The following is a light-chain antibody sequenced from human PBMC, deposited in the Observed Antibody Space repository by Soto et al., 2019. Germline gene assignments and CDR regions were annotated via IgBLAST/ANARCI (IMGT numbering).Light chain of an antibody. J-gene: IGKJ4*01. CDR2: KAY. CDR1: QNINSW. V-gene: IGKV1-5*03. Sequence: DIHMTQSPSTLSASVGDRVTITCRASQNINSWLAWYQQKPGKAHKLLIYKAYSLESGVQSRFSGSGSGTEFTLTIRSLQPDDFATYYCKQYNSYSLTVGGGPKVDIK. CDR3: KQYNSYSLT.